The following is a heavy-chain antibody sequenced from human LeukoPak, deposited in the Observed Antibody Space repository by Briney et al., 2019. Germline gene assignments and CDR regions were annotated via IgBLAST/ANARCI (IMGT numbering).Heavy chain of an antibody. CDR3: AKDKRAMVYNFDY. V-gene: IGHV3-23*01. Sequence: GGSLRLSCAASGFTFSSYAMHWVRQAPGKGLEWVSAISGSGGSTYYADSVKGRFTISRDNSKNTLYLQMNSLRAEDTAVYYCAKDKRAMVYNFDYWGQGTLVTVSS. J-gene: IGHJ4*02. CDR2: ISGSGGST. D-gene: IGHD5-18*01. CDR1: GFTFSSYA.